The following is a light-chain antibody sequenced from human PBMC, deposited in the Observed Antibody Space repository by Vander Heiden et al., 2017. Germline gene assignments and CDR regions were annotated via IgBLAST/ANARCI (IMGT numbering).Light chain of an antibody. J-gene: IGKJ5*01. CDR1: QSGLYNANNKNY. CDR3: QQDHSTPHT. Sequence: EIVVTQSPHSLAVALGERATINCKSSQSGLYNANNKNYLAWYQQKAGQPPKLLIYRASTRESGVPDRFSGRGSAADFTLTINSLQAEDVAVYYCQQDHSTPHTFGQGTRLEV. V-gene: IGKV4-1*01. CDR2: RAS.